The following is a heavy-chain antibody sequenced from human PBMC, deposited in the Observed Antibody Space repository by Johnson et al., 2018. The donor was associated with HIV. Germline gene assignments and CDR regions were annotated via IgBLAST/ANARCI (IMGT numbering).Heavy chain of an antibody. CDR3: AKGSGGEADAFDI. CDR1: GFTFDDHV. CDR2: IRWNRRIT. Sequence: VQLVESGGGLEQPGRSLRVSCAVSGFTFDDHVTLWVRQAPGKGLEWVSGIRWNRRITDSADSVKGRFTISRDTAKNSLYLQMNSLRAEDTALYYCAKGSGGEADAFDIWGQGTMVTVSS. V-gene: IGHV3-9*01. D-gene: IGHD3-16*01. J-gene: IGHJ3*02.